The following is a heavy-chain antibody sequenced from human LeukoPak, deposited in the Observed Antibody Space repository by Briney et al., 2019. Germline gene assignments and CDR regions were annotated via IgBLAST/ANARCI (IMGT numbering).Heavy chain of an antibody. D-gene: IGHD5-18*01. CDR1: GGSISGYY. V-gene: IGHV4-4*07. CDR3: ARSVLGYSYGLHIDY. J-gene: IGHJ4*02. Sequence: SETLSLTCTVSGGSISGYYWTWIRQPAGKGLEWIGRIYTSGTTNYNPSLKSRVTISVDTSKNQFSLKLSSLTAADTAVYYCARSVLGYSYGLHIDYWGQGTLVTVSS. CDR2: IYTSGTT.